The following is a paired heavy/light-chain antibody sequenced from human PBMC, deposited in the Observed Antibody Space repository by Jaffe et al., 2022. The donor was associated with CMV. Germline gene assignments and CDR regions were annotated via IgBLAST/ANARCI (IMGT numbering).Heavy chain of an antibody. D-gene: IGHD2-15*01. V-gene: IGHV1-8*01. Sequence: QVQLVQSGAEVKKPGASVKVSCKASGYTFTTYDINWVRQAAGQGLEWMGWMNPDSGDTGYAQMFRGRVTMTRSTSTSTAYLELSSLRSEDTAVYFCARVIRNCGGGSCSRAVGGMDVWGQGTTVTVSS. CDR3: ARVIRNCGGGSCSRAVGGMDV. CDR1: GYTFTTYD. CDR2: MNPDSGDT. J-gene: IGHJ6*02.
Light chain of an antibody. J-gene: IGKJ1*01. CDR2: WAS. CDR3: HQYYSTSWT. Sequence: DIVLTQSPDSLAVSLGERATINCKSSQSVLYNFDNKNYLAWYQQKPGQPPKLLINWASTRESGVPDRFSGSESGTDFTLTISSLQAEDVAVYYCHQYYSTSWTFGQGTKVEIK. CDR1: QSVLYNFDNKNY. V-gene: IGKV4-1*01.